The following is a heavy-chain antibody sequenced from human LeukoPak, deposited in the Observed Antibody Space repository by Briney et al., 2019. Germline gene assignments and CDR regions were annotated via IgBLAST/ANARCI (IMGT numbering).Heavy chain of an antibody. D-gene: IGHD5-18*01. V-gene: IGHV1-69*13. CDR2: IIPIFGTA. CDR3: ASLSGYSYGYFTDY. Sequence: ASVKVSCKASRGTFSSYAISWVRQAPGQGLEWMGGIIPIFGTANYAQKFRGRVTITADESTSTAYMELSSLRSEDTAVYYCASLSGYSYGYFTDYWGQGTLVTVSS. J-gene: IGHJ4*02. CDR1: RGTFSSYA.